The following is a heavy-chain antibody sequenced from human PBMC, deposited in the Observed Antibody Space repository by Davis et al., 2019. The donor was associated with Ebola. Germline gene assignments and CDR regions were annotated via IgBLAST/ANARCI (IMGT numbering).Heavy chain of an antibody. Sequence: GESLKISCAASRFTFSSYEMNWVRQAPGKGLEWVSYISSSGSTIYYADSVKGRFTISRDNAKNSLYLQMNSLRAEDTAVYYCARVQSTVTTGWFDPWGQGTLVTVSS. V-gene: IGHV3-48*03. CDR3: ARVQSTVTTGWFDP. CDR1: RFTFSSYE. CDR2: ISSSGSTI. J-gene: IGHJ5*02. D-gene: IGHD4-17*01.